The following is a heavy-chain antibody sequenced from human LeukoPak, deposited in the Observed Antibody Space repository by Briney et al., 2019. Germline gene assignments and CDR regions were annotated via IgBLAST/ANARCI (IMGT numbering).Heavy chain of an antibody. CDR3: AKDAQAVFGVVITGEFDY. D-gene: IGHD3-3*01. Sequence: PGGSLRLSCAASGFTFSSYWMHWVRQAPGKGLVWVSRINIDGRSTSYADSVKGRFTISRDNAKNTLYLQMNSLRAEDTAVYYCAKDAQAVFGVVITGEFDYWGQGTLVTVSS. CDR1: GFTFSSYW. V-gene: IGHV3-74*01. CDR2: INIDGRST. J-gene: IGHJ4*02.